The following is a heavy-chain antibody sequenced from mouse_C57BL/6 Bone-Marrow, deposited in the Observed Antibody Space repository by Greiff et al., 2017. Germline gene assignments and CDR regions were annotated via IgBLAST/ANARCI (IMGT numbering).Heavy chain of an antibody. Sequence: EVKLMESGGGLVKPGGSLKLSCAASGFTFSSYAMSWVRQTPEKRLEWVATISDGGSYTYYPDNVKGRFTISRDNAKNNLYLQMSHLKSEDTAMDYCARSVYNDYPAWFAYWGQGTLVTVAA. CDR1: GFTFSSYA. V-gene: IGHV5-4*03. D-gene: IGHD2-4*01. CDR3: ARSVYNDYPAWFAY. CDR2: ISDGGSYT. J-gene: IGHJ3*01.